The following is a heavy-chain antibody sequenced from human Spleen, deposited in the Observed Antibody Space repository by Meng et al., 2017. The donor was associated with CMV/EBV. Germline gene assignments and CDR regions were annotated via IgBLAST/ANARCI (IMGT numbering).Heavy chain of an antibody. J-gene: IGHJ4*02. CDR3: AKDDTIFGVVITAVFDY. CDR1: GFTFSSYA. V-gene: IGHV3-30*04. CDR2: ISYDGSNK. Sequence: GESLKISCAASGFTFSSYAMHWVRQAPGKGLEWVAVISYDGSNKYYADSVKGRFTISRDNSKNTLYLQMNSLRAEDTAIYYCAKDDTIFGVVITAVFDYWGQGTLVTVSS. D-gene: IGHD3-3*01.